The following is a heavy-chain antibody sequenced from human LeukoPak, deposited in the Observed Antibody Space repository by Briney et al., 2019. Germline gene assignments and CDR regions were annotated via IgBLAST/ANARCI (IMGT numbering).Heavy chain of an antibody. CDR2: INHSGST. CDR3: ARGRVDILTGRDYYYYGMDV. D-gene: IGHD3-9*01. V-gene: IGHV4-34*01. CDR1: GGSFSGYY. Sequence: SETLSLTCAVYGGSFSGYYWSWIRQRPGKGLEWIGEINHSGSTNYNPSLKSRVTISVDTSKNQFSLKLSSVTAADTAVYYCARGRVDILTGRDYYYYGMDVWGKGTTVTVSS. J-gene: IGHJ6*04.